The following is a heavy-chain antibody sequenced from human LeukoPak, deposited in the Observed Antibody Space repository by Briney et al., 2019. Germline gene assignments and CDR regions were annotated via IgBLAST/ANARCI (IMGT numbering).Heavy chain of an antibody. Sequence: PSETLSLTCAVYGGSFSGYYWSWIRQPPGKGLEWIGEINHSGSTNYNPSLKSRVTISVDTSKNQFSLKLSSVTAADTAVYYCARGYCSGGSCYRAGYFDYWGQGTLVTVSS. V-gene: IGHV4-34*01. D-gene: IGHD2-15*01. CDR3: ARGYCSGGSCYRAGYFDY. J-gene: IGHJ4*02. CDR1: GGSFSGYY. CDR2: INHSGST.